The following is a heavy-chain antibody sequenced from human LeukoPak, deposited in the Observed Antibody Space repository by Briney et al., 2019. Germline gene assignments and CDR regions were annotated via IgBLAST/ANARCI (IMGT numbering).Heavy chain of an antibody. CDR3: ARVLNWNYIDY. CDR2: INHSGST. V-gene: IGHV4-34*01. Sequence: PSETLSLTCAVYDGSLSGYYWSWIRQPPGKGLEWIGGINHSGSTNYNPSLKSRVTISVDASKNQFSLKLSSVTAADTAVYYCARVLNWNYIDYWGQGTLVTVSS. CDR1: DGSLSGYY. D-gene: IGHD3/OR15-3a*01. J-gene: IGHJ4*02.